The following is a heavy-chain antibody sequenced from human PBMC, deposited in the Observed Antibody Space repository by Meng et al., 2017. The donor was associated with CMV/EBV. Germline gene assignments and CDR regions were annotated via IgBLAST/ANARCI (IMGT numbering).Heavy chain of an antibody. J-gene: IGHJ4*02. V-gene: IGHV1-2*02. CDR2: INTNSGGT. CDR1: GYTFTGYY. D-gene: IGHD6-19*01. Sequence: QEQVGSVGGEVKKAWSSGKVFCKACGYTFTGYYMHWVRPAAGEGHWWMGWINTNSGGTNYAQKFQGRVTMNRDMSINTVYMELSRLTSDDTAVYYCARSSGWSRLDYWGLGTLVTVSS. CDR3: ARSSGWSRLDY.